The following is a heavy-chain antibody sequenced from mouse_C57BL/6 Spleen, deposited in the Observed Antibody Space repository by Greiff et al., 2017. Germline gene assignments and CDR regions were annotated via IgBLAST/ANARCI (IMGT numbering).Heavy chain of an antibody. J-gene: IGHJ1*03. V-gene: IGHV1-64*01. CDR3: ARTPPTTVVVHWYFDV. CDR1: GYTFTSYW. Sequence: QVQLQQPGAELVKPGASVKLSCKASGYTFTSYWMHWVKQRSGQGLEWIGMIHPNSGSTNYNEKFKSKATLTVDKSSSTAYMQLSSLTSEDSAVYYCARTPPTTVVVHWYFDVWGTGTTVTVSS. D-gene: IGHD1-1*01. CDR2: IHPNSGST.